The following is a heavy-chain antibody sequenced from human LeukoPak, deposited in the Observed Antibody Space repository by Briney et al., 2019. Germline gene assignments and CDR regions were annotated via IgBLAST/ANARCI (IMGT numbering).Heavy chain of an antibody. V-gene: IGHV4-34*01. CDR3: ARGSSSWYSPPDAFDI. D-gene: IGHD6-13*01. CDR2: INHSGST. CDR1: GGSFSGYY. Sequence: KSSETLSLTCAVYGGSFSGYYWSWIRQPPGKGLEWIGEINHSGSTNYNPSLKSRVTISVDTSKNQFSLKLSSVTAADTAVYYCARGSSSWYSPPDAFDIWGQGTMVTVSS. J-gene: IGHJ3*02.